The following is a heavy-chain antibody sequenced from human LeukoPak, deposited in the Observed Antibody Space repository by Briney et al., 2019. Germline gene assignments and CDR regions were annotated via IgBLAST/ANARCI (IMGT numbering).Heavy chain of an antibody. V-gene: IGHV4-39*07. D-gene: IGHD1-26*01. CDR3: ATTFGATPNYFDY. Sequence: PSETLSLTCTVSGGSISSSSYYWGWIRQPPGKGLEWIGSIYYSGSTYYNPSLKSRVTISVDTSKNQFSLKLSSVTAADTAVHYCATTFGATPNYFDYWGQGTLVTVSS. CDR2: IYYSGST. CDR1: GGSISSSSYY. J-gene: IGHJ4*02.